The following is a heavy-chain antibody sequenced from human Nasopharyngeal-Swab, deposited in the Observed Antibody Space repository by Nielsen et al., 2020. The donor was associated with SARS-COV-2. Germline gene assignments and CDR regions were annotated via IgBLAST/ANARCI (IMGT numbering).Heavy chain of an antibody. D-gene: IGHD3-9*01. CDR1: GGSISTYY. J-gene: IGHJ4*02. Sequence: SETLPLTCTVSGGSISTYYWNWIRQPPGKGLEWIGYVYHSGSTDYNPSLKSRVTISVDTSKNQFSLKLSSVTAADTAVYYCARYNILTGWGYWGQGTLVTVSS. CDR2: VYHSGST. V-gene: IGHV4-59*01. CDR3: ARYNILTGWGY.